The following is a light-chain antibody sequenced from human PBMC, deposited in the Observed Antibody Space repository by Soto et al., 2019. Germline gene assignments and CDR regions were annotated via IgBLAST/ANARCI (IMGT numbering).Light chain of an antibody. CDR3: SSFASSNTGV. Sequence: QSALTQPPSASGSPGQSGTISFTGTSSDVGAYNYVSWYQQHAGKAPKLVIYEVTKRPSGVPDRFSGSKSANTASLTVSGLQAEDEADYYCSSFASSNTGVFGGGTKLTVL. V-gene: IGLV2-8*01. CDR2: EVT. J-gene: IGLJ3*02. CDR1: SSDVGAYNY.